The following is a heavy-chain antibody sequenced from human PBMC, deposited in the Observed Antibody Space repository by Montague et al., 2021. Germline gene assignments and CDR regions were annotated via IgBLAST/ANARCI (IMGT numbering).Heavy chain of an antibody. Sequence: TLSLTCSVSGGSISSGGFYWSWIRQHPGKGPEWNRSIYDSRSTNYNPTLKSRLTLSRYTSKNQVSLRLTSVTAAETAVYYCAGSGGYCSGGRCDTFDYWGQGTLVTVSS. J-gene: IGHJ4*02. CDR1: GGSISSGGFY. V-gene: IGHV4-31*03. CDR3: AGSGGYCSGGRCDTFDY. D-gene: IGHD2-15*01. CDR2: IYDSRST.